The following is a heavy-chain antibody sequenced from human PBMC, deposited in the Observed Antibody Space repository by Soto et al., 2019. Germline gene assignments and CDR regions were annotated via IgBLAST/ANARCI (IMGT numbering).Heavy chain of an antibody. CDR1: GYSFSNHE. D-gene: IGHD2-21*02. CDR2: ISSGGKTT. Sequence: GGSLRLSCAASGYSFSNHEMNWIRQAPGKGLEWVAYISSGGKTTYYADSLKGRFTISRDNDKNSLSLEMNGLRDEDTAMYYCARVGDQLYGIDYWGQGTRVTV. CDR3: ARVGDQLYGIDY. J-gene: IGHJ4*02. V-gene: IGHV3-48*03.